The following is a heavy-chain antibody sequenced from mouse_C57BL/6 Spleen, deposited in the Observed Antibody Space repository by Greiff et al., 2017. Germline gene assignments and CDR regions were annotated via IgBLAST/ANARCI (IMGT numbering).Heavy chain of an antibody. D-gene: IGHD2-1*01. V-gene: IGHV1-20*01. J-gene: IGHJ3*01. Sequence: VQLKQSGPELVKPGDSVKISCKASGYSFTGYFMNWVMQSHGKSLEWIGRINPYNGDTFYNQKFKGKATLTVDKSSSTAHMELRSLTSEDSAVYYCARSDYGNYWAWGQGTLVTVSA. CDR3: ARSDYGNYWA. CDR2: INPYNGDT. CDR1: GYSFTGYF.